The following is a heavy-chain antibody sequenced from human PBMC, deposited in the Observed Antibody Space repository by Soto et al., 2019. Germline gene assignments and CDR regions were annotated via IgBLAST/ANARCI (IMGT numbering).Heavy chain of an antibody. Sequence: ASVKVSCKASGGTFSSYAISWVRQAPGQGLEWMGGIIPIFGTANYAQKFQGRVTITADESTSTAYMELSSLRSEDTAVYYCARAPNTIFGVVYYYYGMDVWGQGTTVTVSS. J-gene: IGHJ6*02. D-gene: IGHD3-3*01. V-gene: IGHV1-69*13. CDR3: ARAPNTIFGVVYYYYGMDV. CDR2: IIPIFGTA. CDR1: GGTFSSYA.